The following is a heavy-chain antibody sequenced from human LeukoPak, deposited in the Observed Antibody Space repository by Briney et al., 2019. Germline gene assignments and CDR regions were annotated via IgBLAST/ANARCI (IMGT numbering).Heavy chain of an antibody. J-gene: IGHJ4*02. CDR1: GGSFSGYY. V-gene: IGHV4-34*01. Sequence: KPSETLSLTCAVYGGSFSGYYWSWIRQPPGKGLEWIGEIKHSGSTNYNPSLKSRVTISVDTSKNQFSLKLSSVTAADTAVYYCARVRRRYSGYDGFDYWGQGTLVTVSS. CDR2: IKHSGST. CDR3: ARVRRRYSGYDGFDY. D-gene: IGHD5-12*01.